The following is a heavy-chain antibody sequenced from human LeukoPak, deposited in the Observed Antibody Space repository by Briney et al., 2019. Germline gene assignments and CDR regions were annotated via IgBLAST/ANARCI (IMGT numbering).Heavy chain of an antibody. Sequence: SETLSLPRTVSGGSISSSSYYWGWLRHSPGKGLECFGYLFYTGSTNYIPSLESRVTISVETSKNQFSLKLKSVTAAATAVYYCARGGYYGSGNDFRFDPWGQGTLVTVSS. D-gene: IGHD3-10*01. CDR3: ARGGYYGSGNDFRFDP. CDR2: LFYTGST. CDR1: GGSISSSSYY. J-gene: IGHJ5*02. V-gene: IGHV4-61*05.